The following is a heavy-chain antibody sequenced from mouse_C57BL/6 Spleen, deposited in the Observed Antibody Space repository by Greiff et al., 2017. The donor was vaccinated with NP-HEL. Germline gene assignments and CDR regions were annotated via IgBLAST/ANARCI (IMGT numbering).Heavy chain of an antibody. CDR3: ARHGYDGNYYAMDY. CDR1: GFSLTSYG. Sequence: VQVVESGPGLVAPSQSLSITCTVSGFSLTSYGVHWVRQPPGKGLEWLVVIWSDGSTTYNSALKSRLSISKDNSKSQVFLKMNSLQTDDTAMYYCARHGYDGNYYAMDYWGQGTSVTVSS. D-gene: IGHD2-2*01. CDR2: IWSDGST. J-gene: IGHJ4*01. V-gene: IGHV2-6-1*01.